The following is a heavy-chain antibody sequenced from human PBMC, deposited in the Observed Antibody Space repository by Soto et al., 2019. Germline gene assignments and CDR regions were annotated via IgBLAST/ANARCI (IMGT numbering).Heavy chain of an antibody. CDR2: ISGSGGST. Sequence: SLRLSCAASGFTFSSYAMSWVRQAPGKGLEWVSAISGSGGSTYYADSVKGRFTISRDNSKNTLYLQMNSLRAEDTAVYYCAKDSPYYDFWSGYFGYWGQGTLVTVSS. CDR1: GFTFSSYA. J-gene: IGHJ4*02. D-gene: IGHD3-3*01. CDR3: AKDSPYYDFWSGYFGY. V-gene: IGHV3-23*01.